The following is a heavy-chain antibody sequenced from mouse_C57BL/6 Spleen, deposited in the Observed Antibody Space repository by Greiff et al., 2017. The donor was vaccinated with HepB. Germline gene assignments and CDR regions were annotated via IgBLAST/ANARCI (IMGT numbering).Heavy chain of an antibody. D-gene: IGHD2-4*01. J-gene: IGHJ4*01. CDR2: ISSGGSYT. Sequence: EVMLVESGGDLVKPGGSLKLSCAASGFTFSSYGMSWVRQTPDKRLEWVATISSGGSYTYYPDSVKGRFTISRDNAKNTLYLQMSSLKSEDTAMYYCARHDYGVLYAMDYWGQGPSVTVSS. CDR1: GFTFSSYG. CDR3: ARHDYGVLYAMDY. V-gene: IGHV5-6*01.